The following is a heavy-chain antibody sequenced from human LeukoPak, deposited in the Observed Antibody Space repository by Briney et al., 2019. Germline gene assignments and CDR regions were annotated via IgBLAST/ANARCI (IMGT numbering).Heavy chain of an antibody. Sequence: SETLSLTCIVSGYSISSGYYWGWIRQPPGKGLEWIGNIYQSGSTYYNPSLKNRVTMSVDTSKNQFSLNLRFVTAADTAVYYCARGGWAALDYWGQGTLVTVSS. CDR3: ARGGWAALDY. V-gene: IGHV4-38-2*02. D-gene: IGHD2-15*01. CDR1: GYSISSGYY. J-gene: IGHJ4*02. CDR2: IYQSGST.